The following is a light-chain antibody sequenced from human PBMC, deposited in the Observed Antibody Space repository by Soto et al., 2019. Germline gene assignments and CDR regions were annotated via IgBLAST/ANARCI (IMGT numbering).Light chain of an antibody. CDR3: QQFSSYPLT. CDR1: QSVSSSF. Sequence: EIVLTQSPGTLSLSPGERATLSCRASQSVSSSFLAWYQHKPGQAPRLIIYAASRRATGIPDRFSGGGSGTDFTLTISRLEPEDFAVYYCQQFSSYPLTFGGGTKVDI. CDR2: AAS. J-gene: IGKJ4*01. V-gene: IGKV3-20*01.